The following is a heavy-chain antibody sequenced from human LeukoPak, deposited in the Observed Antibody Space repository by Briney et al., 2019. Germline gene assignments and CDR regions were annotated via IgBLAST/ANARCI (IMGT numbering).Heavy chain of an antibody. CDR2: ISGSGGST. J-gene: IGHJ4*02. D-gene: IGHD2-2*02. CDR3: AKEGADCSSTSCYSDY. V-gene: IGHV3-23*01. Sequence: GGSLRLSCAASGFTFSSYAMSWVRQAPGKGLEWVSAISGSGGSTYCADSVKGRFTISRDNSKNTLYLQMNSLRAEDTAVYYCAKEGADCSSTSCYSDYWGQGTLVTVSS. CDR1: GFTFSSYA.